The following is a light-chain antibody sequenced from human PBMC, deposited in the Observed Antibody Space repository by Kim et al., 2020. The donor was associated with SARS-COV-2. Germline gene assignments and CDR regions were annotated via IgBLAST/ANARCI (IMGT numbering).Light chain of an antibody. CDR2: SAS. V-gene: IGKV3-15*01. CDR1: QSVTDN. J-gene: IGKJ4*01. Sequence: SVSPGESVTLSCRASQSVTDNLAWYQQRPGQAPRLLIFSASTRATGIPDRFSGSGSGTEFTLSITSLQSEDFAVYYCHQSNSWPLTFGGGTKLEI. CDR3: HQSNSWPLT.